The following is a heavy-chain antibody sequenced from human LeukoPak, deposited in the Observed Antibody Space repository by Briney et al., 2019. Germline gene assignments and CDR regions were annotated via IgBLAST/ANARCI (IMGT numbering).Heavy chain of an antibody. V-gene: IGHV3-21*06. Sequence: PGGSLRLSCVASGFTLSSYSMNWVRQAPGKGLEWVAFISSGSSYKYYADSVNGRFTISRDNAKNSLSLQMDSPRAEDTAVYYCARAARQMTAMTNFDSSGHGTPVTVSS. CDR1: GFTLSSYS. CDR2: ISSGSSYK. CDR3: ARAARQMTAMTNFDS. J-gene: IGHJ4*01. D-gene: IGHD2-21*02.